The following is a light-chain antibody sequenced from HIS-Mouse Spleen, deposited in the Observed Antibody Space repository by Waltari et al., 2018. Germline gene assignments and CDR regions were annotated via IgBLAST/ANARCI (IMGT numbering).Light chain of an antibody. J-gene: IGLJ3*02. CDR1: SSNIGRNY. V-gene: IGLV1-47*01. CDR2: RNN. Sequence: QSVLTQPPSASGTPGQRVTISCSGSSSNIGRNYVYWYQQPPGTAPKLLIYRNNRRPSGVADRFSGSKSGTAAALAISGLRSEDEADYYCAAWDDSLSGPVFGGGTELTVL. CDR3: AAWDDSLSGPV.